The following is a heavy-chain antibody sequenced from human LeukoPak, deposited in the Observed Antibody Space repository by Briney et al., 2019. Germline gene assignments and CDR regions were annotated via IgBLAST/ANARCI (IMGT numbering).Heavy chain of an antibody. CDR2: IYTSGST. Sequence: SETLSLTCTVSGGSISSYYWSWIRQPAGKGLEWIGRIYTSGSTNYNASLKSRVSMSVDTSKNQFSLKLSSVTAADTAVYYCARGEYFSGGRCRYDYSGQGTLVTVYS. V-gene: IGHV4-4*07. CDR1: GGSISSYY. CDR3: ARGEYFSGGRCRYDY. J-gene: IGHJ4*02. D-gene: IGHD2-15*01.